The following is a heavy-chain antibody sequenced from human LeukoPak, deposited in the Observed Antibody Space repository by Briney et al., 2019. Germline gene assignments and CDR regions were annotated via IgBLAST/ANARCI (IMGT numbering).Heavy chain of an antibody. J-gene: IGHJ3*02. CDR1: GYTFTSYG. V-gene: IGHV1-18*01. CDR2: ISAYNGNT. Sequence: ASVKVSCKASGYTFTSYGISWVRQAPGQGLEWMGWISAYNGNTNYAQKLQGRVTMTTDTSTSTAYMELRSLRSDDTAVYYCARIRHQYSSSADDAFDIWGQGTMVTVSS. D-gene: IGHD6-6*01. CDR3: ARIRHQYSSSADDAFDI.